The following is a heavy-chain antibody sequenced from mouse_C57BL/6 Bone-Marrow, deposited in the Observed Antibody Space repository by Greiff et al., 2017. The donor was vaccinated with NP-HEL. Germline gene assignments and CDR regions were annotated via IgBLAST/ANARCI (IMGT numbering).Heavy chain of an antibody. J-gene: IGHJ1*03. CDR2: IDPSDSYT. Sequence: QVHVKQSGAELVRPGTSVKLSCKASGYTFTSYWMHWVKQRPGQGLEWIGVIDPSDSYTNYNQKFKGKATLTVDTSSSTAYMQLSSLTSEDSAVYYCARGPYYYGSSPWYFDVWGTGTTVTVSS. CDR3: ARGPYYYGSSPWYFDV. CDR1: GYTFTSYW. V-gene: IGHV1-59*01. D-gene: IGHD1-1*01.